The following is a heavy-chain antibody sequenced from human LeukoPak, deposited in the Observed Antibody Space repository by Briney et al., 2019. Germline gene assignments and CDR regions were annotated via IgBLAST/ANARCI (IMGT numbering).Heavy chain of an antibody. CDR2: IYHSGST. D-gene: IGHD2-21*01. CDR1: GYSISSGYY. J-gene: IGHJ5*02. V-gene: IGHV4-38-2*02. Sequence: PSETLSLTCTVSGYSISSGYYWGWIRQPPGKGLEWIGSIYHSGSTYYNPSLKSRVTISVDTSKNQFSLKLSSVTAADTAVYYCARVPRVLAAIAIPGGNWFDPWGQGTLVTVSS. CDR3: ARVPRVLAAIAIPGGNWFDP.